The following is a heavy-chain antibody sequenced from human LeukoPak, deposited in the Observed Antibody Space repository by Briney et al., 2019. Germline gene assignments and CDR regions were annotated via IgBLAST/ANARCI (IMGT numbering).Heavy chain of an antibody. J-gene: IGHJ4*02. CDR2: ISGSGGST. CDR1: GFTFSSYG. CDR3: AKFVTYSTDVFHDSSGYAAFDY. V-gene: IGHV3-23*01. D-gene: IGHD3-22*01. Sequence: HPGGSLRLSCAASGFTFSSYGMSWVRQAPGKGLEWVSAISGSGGSTYYADSVKGRFTISRDNSKNTLYLQMNSLRAEDTAVYYCAKFVTYSTDVFHDSSGYAAFDYWGQGTLVTVSS.